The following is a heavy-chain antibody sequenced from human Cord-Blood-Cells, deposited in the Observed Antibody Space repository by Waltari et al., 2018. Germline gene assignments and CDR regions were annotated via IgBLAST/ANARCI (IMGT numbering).Heavy chain of an antibody. CDR1: GYSISSGYY. Sequence: QVQLQESGPGLVKPSETLSLTCTVSGYSISSGYYWGWIRQPPGKGLEWIGSIYHSGSTAYNPSLKSRGTISVDTSKNQFSRKLSSVTAADTAVYYCARINYEFWSGYYTVGAFDYWGQGTLVTVSS. CDR3: ARINYEFWSGYYTVGAFDY. CDR2: IYHSGST. J-gene: IGHJ4*02. V-gene: IGHV4-38-2*02. D-gene: IGHD3-3*01.